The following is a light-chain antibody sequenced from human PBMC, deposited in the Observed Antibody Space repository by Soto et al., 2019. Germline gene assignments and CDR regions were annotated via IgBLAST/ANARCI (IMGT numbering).Light chain of an antibody. CDR3: QQYNNYQYT. Sequence: DTQMTQSPSTLSASVGDRVTITCRASQSISSWLAWYQQKPGKAPKLLIYKASSLESGVPSRFSGSGSGTEFTLTISSLQPDDFATYYCQQYNNYQYTFGQGTKLEIK. CDR2: KAS. J-gene: IGKJ2*01. V-gene: IGKV1-5*03. CDR1: QSISSW.